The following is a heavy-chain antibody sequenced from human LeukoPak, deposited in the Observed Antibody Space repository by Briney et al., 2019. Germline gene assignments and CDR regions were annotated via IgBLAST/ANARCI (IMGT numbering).Heavy chain of an antibody. J-gene: IGHJ6*02. Sequence: GGSLRLSCAASGFTFSSYSMNWVRQAPGKGLEWVSSISSSSYIYYADSVKGRFTISRDNAKNSLYLQMNSLRAEDTAVYYCALLIGGSGSLDYYYYYGMDVWGQGTTVTVSS. CDR2: ISSSSYI. CDR1: GFTFSSYS. V-gene: IGHV3-21*01. CDR3: ALLIGGSGSLDYYYYYGMDV. D-gene: IGHD3-10*01.